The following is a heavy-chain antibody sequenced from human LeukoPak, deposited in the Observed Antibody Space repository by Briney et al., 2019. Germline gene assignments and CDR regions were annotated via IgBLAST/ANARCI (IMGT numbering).Heavy chain of an antibody. V-gene: IGHV3-7*04. J-gene: IGHJ4*02. CDR3: ATADWFSFDF. CDR2: IKNDGSEK. D-gene: IGHD3-9*01. Sequence: GGPLRLSCAASGFTFSSYWMSWVRQAPGKGLEWVATIKNDGSEKNYEDSVKGRFTISRDNAKNSLYLQMSGLRAEDTAVYFCATADWFSFDFWGQGTLVTVSS. CDR1: GFTFSSYW.